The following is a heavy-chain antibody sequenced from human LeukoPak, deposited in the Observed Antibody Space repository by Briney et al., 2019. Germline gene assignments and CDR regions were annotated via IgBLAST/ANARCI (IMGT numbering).Heavy chain of an antibody. J-gene: IGHJ3*02. V-gene: IGHV3-11*01. CDR2: KSSSGRTI. Sequence: GGSLRLSCAASGFIFNDYYMTWIRQAPGKGLEWLSYKSSSGRTIYYADSVKGRFTISRDNANNSLYLQMNSLKVDDTAVYYCARRIDIWGQGTRVTVSS. CDR1: GFIFNDYY. CDR3: ARRIDI.